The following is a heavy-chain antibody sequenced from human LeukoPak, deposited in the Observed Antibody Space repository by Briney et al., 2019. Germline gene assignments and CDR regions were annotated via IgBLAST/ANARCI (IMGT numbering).Heavy chain of an antibody. Sequence: GGSLRLSCDASGFNFRKYGMSWVRQAAGKGLEWVSRITVNGEDTFYADSVKGRFTISRDNAKNSLYLQMNSLRAEDTAVYYCAREISAWVKCYDFWRDDAFDIWGQGTMVTVSS. D-gene: IGHD3-3*01. V-gene: IGHV3-23*01. CDR2: ITVNGEDT. CDR3: AREISAWVKCYDFWRDDAFDI. J-gene: IGHJ3*02. CDR1: GFNFRKYG.